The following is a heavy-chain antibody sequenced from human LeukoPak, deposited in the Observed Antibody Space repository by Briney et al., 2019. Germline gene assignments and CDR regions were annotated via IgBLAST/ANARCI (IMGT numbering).Heavy chain of an antibody. D-gene: IGHD6-19*01. CDR2: INAGNGNT. Sequence: ASVKVSCKASGYTFINYGINWVRQAPGQRLEWMGWINAGNGNTEYSQKFQGRVTMTTDTSTSTAYMELRGLRSDDTAVYYGAREPGSSGFVWFDPWGQGTLVTVSS. J-gene: IGHJ5*02. CDR1: GYTFINYG. CDR3: AREPGSSGFVWFDP. V-gene: IGHV1-18*01.